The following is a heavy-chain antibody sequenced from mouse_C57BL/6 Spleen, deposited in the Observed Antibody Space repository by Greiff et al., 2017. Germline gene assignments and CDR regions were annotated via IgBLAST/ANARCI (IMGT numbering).Heavy chain of an antibody. CDR2: ISDGGSYT. CDR3: ARDTAQATRFAY. Sequence: DVHLVESGGGLVKPGGSLKLSCAASGFTFSSYAMSWVRQTPEKRLEWVATISDGGSYTYYPDNVKGRFTISRDNAKNKLYLQMSHLKSEDTAMYYCARDTAQATRFAYWGQGTLVTVAA. CDR1: GFTFSSYA. V-gene: IGHV5-4*01. D-gene: IGHD3-2*02. J-gene: IGHJ3*01.